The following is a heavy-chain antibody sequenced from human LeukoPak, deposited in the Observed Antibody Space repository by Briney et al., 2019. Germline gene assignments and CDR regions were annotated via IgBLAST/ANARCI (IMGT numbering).Heavy chain of an antibody. Sequence: SETLSLTCTVSGGSISSGAYYWSWIRQHPGKGLEWIGYIYYSGSTYYNPSLKSRVTISVDTSKNQFSLKLSSVTAADTAVYYCARSHYYDSSGYYVDAFDIWGQGTMVTVSS. J-gene: IGHJ3*02. D-gene: IGHD3-22*01. V-gene: IGHV4-30-4*08. CDR2: IYYSGST. CDR3: ARSHYYDSSGYYVDAFDI. CDR1: GGSISSGAYY.